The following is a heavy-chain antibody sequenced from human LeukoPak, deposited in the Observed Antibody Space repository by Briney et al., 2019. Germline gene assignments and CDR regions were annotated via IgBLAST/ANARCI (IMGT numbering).Heavy chain of an antibody. CDR1: GSRFTSYW. J-gene: IGHJ5*02. CDR2: IYPGDSDT. V-gene: IGHV5-51*01. Sequence: GESLKISCKGSGSRFTSYWIGWVRQMPGKGLEWMGIIYPGDSDTRYSPSFQGQVTISADKSISTAYLQWSSLKASDTAMCYCARRLQVATLNWFDPWGQGTLVTVSS. CDR3: ARRLQVATLNWFDP. D-gene: IGHD5-12*01.